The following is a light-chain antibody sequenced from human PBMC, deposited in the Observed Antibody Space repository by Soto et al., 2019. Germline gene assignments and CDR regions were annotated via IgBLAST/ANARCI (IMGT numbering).Light chain of an antibody. J-gene: IGLJ3*02. CDR2: GNR. CDR1: SSNLGAGYD. CDR3: QAYVYSLTAAV. V-gene: IGLV1-40*01. Sequence: QSVLTQPPSVSGAPGQRVTISCTGNSSNLGAGYDVHWYQQLPGAAPKLVIFGNRNRPSGVPERFSGSKSGTSASLAITGLQSEDDAGYFWQAYVYSLTAAVFGGGTKVTVL.